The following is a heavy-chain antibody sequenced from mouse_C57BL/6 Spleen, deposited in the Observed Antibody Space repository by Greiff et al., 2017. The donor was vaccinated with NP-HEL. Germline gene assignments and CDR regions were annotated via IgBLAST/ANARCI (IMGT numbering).Heavy chain of an antibody. V-gene: IGHV2-2*01. CDR3: ARGGAGYFDV. Sequence: VMLVESGPGLVQPSQSLSIPCTVSGFSLTSYGVHWVRQSPGKGLEWLGVIWSGGSTDYNAAFISRLSISKDNSKSQVFFKMNSLQADDTAIYYCARGGAGYFDVWGTGTTVTVSS. CDR1: GFSLTSYG. J-gene: IGHJ1*03. CDR2: IWSGGST.